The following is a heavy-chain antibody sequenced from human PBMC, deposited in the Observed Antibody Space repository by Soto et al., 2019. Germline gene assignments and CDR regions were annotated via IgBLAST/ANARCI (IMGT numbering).Heavy chain of an antibody. CDR1: GFTFSSYG. Sequence: GGSLRLSCAASGFTFSSYGMHWVRQAPGKGLEWVAVISYDGSNKYYADSVKGRFTISRDNSKNTLYLQMNSLRAEDTAVYYCAKDSGVAAGLDYWGQGTLVTVSS. CDR3: AKDSGVAAGLDY. J-gene: IGHJ4*02. V-gene: IGHV3-30*18. D-gene: IGHD2-15*01. CDR2: ISYDGSNK.